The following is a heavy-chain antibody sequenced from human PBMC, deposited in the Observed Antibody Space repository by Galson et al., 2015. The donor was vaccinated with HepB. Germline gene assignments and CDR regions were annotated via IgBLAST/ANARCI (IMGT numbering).Heavy chain of an antibody. V-gene: IGHV3-11*05. D-gene: IGHD6-19*01. CDR1: GFTFSDYY. CDR2: ISSSSSYT. CDR3: ARDPGSIAVPGLPGSAFDI. J-gene: IGHJ3*02. Sequence: SLRLSCAASGFTFSDYYMSWIRQAPGKGLEWVSYISSSSSYTNYADSVKGRFTISRDNAKNSLYLQMNSLRAEDTAVYYCARDPGSIAVPGLPGSAFDIWGQGTMVTVSS.